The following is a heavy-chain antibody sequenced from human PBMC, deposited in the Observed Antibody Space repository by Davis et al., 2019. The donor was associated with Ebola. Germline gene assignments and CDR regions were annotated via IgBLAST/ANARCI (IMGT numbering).Heavy chain of an antibody. CDR2: INPSGGST. V-gene: IGHV1-46*03. J-gene: IGHJ6*02. Sequence: SVKFPCKASGYTFTSYYMHWVLQAPGQGLEWMGIINPSGGSTSYAQKFQGRVTITRDTSTSTVYMELSSLGSEDTAVYYCARDLAVWGQGTTVTVSS. CDR1: GYTFTSYY. CDR3: ARDLAV.